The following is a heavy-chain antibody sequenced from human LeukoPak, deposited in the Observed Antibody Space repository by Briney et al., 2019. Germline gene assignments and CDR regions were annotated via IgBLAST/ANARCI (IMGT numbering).Heavy chain of an antibody. D-gene: IGHD1-26*01. CDR3: ATRGRTGASDN. CDR1: GFTFSTCT. CDR2: ISDGGTT. Sequence: GGSLRLSCAASGFTFSTCTMGGVGQAQGKGLEWVSSISDGGTTYYVDSVKGRFTISRDNSKNTLYVQMNSLRAEDTAVYYCATRGRTGASDNWGQGTLVTVSS. J-gene: IGHJ4*02. V-gene: IGHV3-23*01.